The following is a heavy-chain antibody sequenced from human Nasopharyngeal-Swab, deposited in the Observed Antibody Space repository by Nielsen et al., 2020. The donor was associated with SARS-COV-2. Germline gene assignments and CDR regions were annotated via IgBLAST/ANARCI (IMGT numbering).Heavy chain of an antibody. J-gene: IGHJ4*02. CDR1: GYTFTTHG. CDR2: ISGYNGDT. Sequence: ASVKVSCKTSGYTFTTHGITWVRQAPGQGLEWMGWISGYNGDTNYADKLQGRVTLTADTSTNTGYMELRSLRFDDTAVYYCARDSGLGIGDFPLDYWGQGTLVTVSS. V-gene: IGHV1-18*01. CDR3: ARDSGLGIGDFPLDY. D-gene: IGHD3-10*01.